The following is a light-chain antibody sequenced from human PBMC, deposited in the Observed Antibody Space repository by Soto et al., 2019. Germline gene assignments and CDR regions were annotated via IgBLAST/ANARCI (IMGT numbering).Light chain of an antibody. Sequence: EIVLTQSPGTLSLSPGERATLSCRASQSLISSYFAWYQQKPGQAPRLLIYGASSRATGIPDRFSGSGSGTAFTLTITRLETEDVAVYYGQHYGSSLWTFGQGTKVEIK. CDR3: QHYGSSLWT. CDR2: GAS. J-gene: IGKJ1*01. CDR1: QSLISSY. V-gene: IGKV3-20*01.